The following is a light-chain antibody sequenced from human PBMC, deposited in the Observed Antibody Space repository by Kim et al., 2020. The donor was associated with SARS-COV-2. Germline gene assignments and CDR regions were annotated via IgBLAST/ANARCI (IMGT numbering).Light chain of an antibody. CDR2: GKN. V-gene: IGLV3-19*01. Sequence: LGQTVRLTCPGDSLRSCYASWYQQKPGQAPVLVIYGKNNRPSGIPDRFSGSSSGNTASLTITGAQAEDEADYYCNSRDSSGNHLGVFGGGTQLTVL. CDR3: NSRDSSGNHLGV. J-gene: IGLJ3*02. CDR1: SLRSCY.